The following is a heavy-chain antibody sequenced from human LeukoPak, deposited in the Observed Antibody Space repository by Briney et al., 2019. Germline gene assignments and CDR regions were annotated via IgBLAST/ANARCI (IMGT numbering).Heavy chain of an antibody. J-gene: IGHJ4*02. V-gene: IGHV4-61*01. Sequence: SETLSLTCTVSGGSVSSGSYYWSWIRQPPGKGLEWIGYIYYSGSTNYNPSLKSRVTISEDPSKNQFSLKLSSVTAADTAVYYCARSGRWLGYFDYWGQGTLVTVSS. CDR2: IYYSGST. CDR1: GGSVSSGSYY. CDR3: ARSGRWLGYFDY. D-gene: IGHD3-10*01.